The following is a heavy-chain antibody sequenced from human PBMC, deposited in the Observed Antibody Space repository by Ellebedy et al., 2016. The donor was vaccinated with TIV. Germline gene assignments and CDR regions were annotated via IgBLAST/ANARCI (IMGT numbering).Heavy chain of an antibody. D-gene: IGHD4-23*01. CDR3: ARREVVTPGFDY. Sequence: SETLSLXCTVSGGSISSSSYYWGWIRQPPGKGLEWIGSIYYSGSTYYNPSLKSRVTISVDTSKNQFSLKLSSVTAADTAVYYCARREVVTPGFDYWGQGTLVTVSS. V-gene: IGHV4-39*01. CDR2: IYYSGST. J-gene: IGHJ4*02. CDR1: GGSISSSSYY.